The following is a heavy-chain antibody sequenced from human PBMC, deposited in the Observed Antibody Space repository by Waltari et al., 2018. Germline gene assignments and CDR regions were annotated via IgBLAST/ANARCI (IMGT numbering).Heavy chain of an antibody. D-gene: IGHD5-12*01. CDR3: ARAGLGSPVEWLRLFDQ. V-gene: IGHV3-53*01. J-gene: IGHJ4*02. CDR2: IYAGGNT. CDR1: WFIFSSTD. Sequence: EVQLVESGGGLIQTGGSLRLSCATSWFIFSSTDITWVRQAPGKGVEWVSVIYAGGNTYYEDSVKGRFIISRDNSKSTLYLEMNSLRAEDTAVYYCARAGLGSPVEWLRLFDQWGQGTLVTVSS.